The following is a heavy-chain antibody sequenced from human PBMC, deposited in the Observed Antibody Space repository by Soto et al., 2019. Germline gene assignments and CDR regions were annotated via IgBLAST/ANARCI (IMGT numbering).Heavy chain of an antibody. V-gene: IGHV1-69*13. CDR1: GDTFSSYA. D-gene: IGHD3-10*02. CDR2: IIPTFGRS. CDR3: ARDPLSSFAMDV. J-gene: IGHJ6*02. Sequence: SVKVSCKASGDTFSSYAISWVRQAPGKGLEWMGKIIPTFGRSNYAQKFQGRLTISADDSTSTAYMELSSLLSEDTAVYYCARDPLSSFAMDVWGQGTTVTVSS.